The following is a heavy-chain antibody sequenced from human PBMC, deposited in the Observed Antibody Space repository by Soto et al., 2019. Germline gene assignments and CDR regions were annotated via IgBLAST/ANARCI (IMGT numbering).Heavy chain of an antibody. Sequence: KQSQTLSLTCVISGDSVSSNSAAWNWIRQSPSRGLEWLGRTYYRSKWYSDYAVSVKSRITISPDTFKNQFSLQLNSVTPEDTAVYYCARGRWKDIVVVPAPIGFDFWGQGTLVTVSS. CDR1: GDSVSSNSAA. CDR2: TYYRSKWYS. J-gene: IGHJ4*02. V-gene: IGHV6-1*01. CDR3: ARGRWKDIVVVPAPIGFDF. D-gene: IGHD2-2*01.